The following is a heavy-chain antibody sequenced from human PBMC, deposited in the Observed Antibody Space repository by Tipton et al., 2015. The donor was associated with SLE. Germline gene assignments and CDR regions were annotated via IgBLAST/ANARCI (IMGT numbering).Heavy chain of an antibody. CDR2: IYTSGNI. D-gene: IGHD3-10*01. Sequence: LRLSCTVSGGSINIYYWSWVRQAPGKGLEWIGRIYTSGNISYNPSLKGRVTMSVDTSKNQFSLKLSSVTAADTAVYYCARLTMVRGVIPPYFDYWGQGTLVTVSS. V-gene: IGHV4-4*07. CDR3: ARLTMVRGVIPPYFDY. CDR1: GGSINIYY. J-gene: IGHJ4*02.